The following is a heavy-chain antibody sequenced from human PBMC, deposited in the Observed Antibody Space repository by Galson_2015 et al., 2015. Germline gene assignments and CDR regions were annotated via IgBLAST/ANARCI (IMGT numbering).Heavy chain of an antibody. Sequence: SLRLSCAASGFTFSSYAMNWVRQAPGKGLEWVANIDQHGSEKYYVDSVKGRFTISRDNAKNSLYLQMNSLRAEDTALYYCAREDGRYYYGSGSYYNGYIDYWGQGTLVTVSS. CDR3: AREDGRYYYGSGSYYNGYIDY. CDR1: GFTFSSYA. D-gene: IGHD3-10*01. V-gene: IGHV3-7*01. J-gene: IGHJ4*02. CDR2: IDQHGSEK.